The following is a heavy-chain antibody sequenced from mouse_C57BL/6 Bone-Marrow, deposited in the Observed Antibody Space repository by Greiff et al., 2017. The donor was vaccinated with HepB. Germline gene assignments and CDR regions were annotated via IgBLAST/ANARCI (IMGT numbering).Heavy chain of an antibody. V-gene: IGHV1-55*01. CDR3: ARKVAY. CDR1: GYTFTSYW. Sequence: QVHVKQPGAELVKPGASVKMSCKASGYTFTSYWITWVKQRPGQGLEWIGDIYPGSGSTNYNEKFKSKATLTVDTSSSTAYMQLSSLTSEDSAVYYCARKVAYWGQGTLVTVSA. J-gene: IGHJ3*01. CDR2: IYPGSGST.